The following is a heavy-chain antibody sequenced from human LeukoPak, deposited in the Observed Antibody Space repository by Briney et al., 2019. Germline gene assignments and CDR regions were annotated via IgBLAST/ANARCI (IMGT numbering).Heavy chain of an antibody. CDR2: ISSTGGPT. V-gene: IGHV3-11*04. D-gene: IGHD3-22*01. Sequence: GGSLRLFCAASGLIFSDYYMNWIRQAPGEGLKCVSYISSTGGPTFYADCVEGRFPLPRDHAKHSLSLQMNSLRAENTAVYYCARGPFGGFAPRGFNHGAEGTLVTVSS. CDR1: GLIFSDYY. CDR3: ARGPFGGFAPRGFNH. J-gene: IGHJ1*01.